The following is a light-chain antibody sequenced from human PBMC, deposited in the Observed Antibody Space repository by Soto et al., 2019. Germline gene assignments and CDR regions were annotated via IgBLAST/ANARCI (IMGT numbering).Light chain of an antibody. V-gene: IGKV3-20*01. Sequence: EIVLTQSPGTLSLSPGERATLSCRASQSVSSSSLAWYQQKPGQAPRLLISGASSRATGVPDRFSGSESGTDFPLTISRLEPEDFAVYYCQHYRSSLWTFGQGTKVE. CDR1: QSVSSSS. CDR2: GAS. CDR3: QHYRSSLWT. J-gene: IGKJ1*01.